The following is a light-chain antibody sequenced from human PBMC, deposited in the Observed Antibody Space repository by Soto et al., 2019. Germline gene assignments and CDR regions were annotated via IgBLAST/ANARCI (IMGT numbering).Light chain of an antibody. V-gene: IGKV3-15*01. Sequence: DIVMTQSPSTLSVSPGERATLSCRASQSISNNLAWYQQKPGQAPRLLIYDASTRATGVPARFSGSGSGTEFTLTISSMQSEDFAVYYCQQCTNWPPYTFGQGTKVEIK. J-gene: IGKJ2*01. CDR3: QQCTNWPPYT. CDR2: DAS. CDR1: QSISNN.